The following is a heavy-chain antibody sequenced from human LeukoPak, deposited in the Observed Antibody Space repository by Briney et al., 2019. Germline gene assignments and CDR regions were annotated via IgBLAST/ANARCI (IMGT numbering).Heavy chain of an antibody. Sequence: ASVKVSCKASGYTFTSYGISWVRQAPGQALEWMGWIRGYNGNTNYAQKLQGRVTMTTDTSTSTACMELRSLRSDDTAVYYCARDFHSSGYYHYFHYWGQGTLVTVSS. CDR1: GYTFTSYG. D-gene: IGHD3-22*01. J-gene: IGHJ4*02. CDR2: IRGYNGNT. CDR3: ARDFHSSGYYHYFHY. V-gene: IGHV1-18*01.